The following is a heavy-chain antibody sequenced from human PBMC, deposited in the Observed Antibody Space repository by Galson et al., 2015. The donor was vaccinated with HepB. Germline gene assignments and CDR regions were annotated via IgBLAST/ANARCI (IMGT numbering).Heavy chain of an antibody. D-gene: IGHD3-22*01. CDR2: ISYDGSNK. CDR3: SKGPLYYYDSSQGAFDI. V-gene: IGHV3-30*18. J-gene: IGHJ3*02. CDR1: GFTFSSYG. Sequence: SLRLSCAASGFTFSSYGMHWVRQAPGKGLEWVAVISYDGSNKYYADSVKGRFTISRDNSKNTLYLQMISLRAEDTAVYYCSKGPLYYYDSSQGAFDIWGQGTMVTVSS.